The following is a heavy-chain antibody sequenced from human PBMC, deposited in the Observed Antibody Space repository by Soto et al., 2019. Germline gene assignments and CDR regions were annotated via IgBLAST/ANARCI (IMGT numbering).Heavy chain of an antibody. Sequence: GGSLRLSCAASEFTFSKHGMHWVRQAPGKGLEWVAVISYDGSNKYYGDSVKDRFTISRDNSKNTLYLHMNSLRPGDTAVYFCAKGPPLLMVYPVLDSWGQGTLVTVSS. CDR1: EFTFSKHG. J-gene: IGHJ4*02. D-gene: IGHD2-8*01. V-gene: IGHV3-30*18. CDR2: ISYDGSNK. CDR3: AKGPPLLMVYPVLDS.